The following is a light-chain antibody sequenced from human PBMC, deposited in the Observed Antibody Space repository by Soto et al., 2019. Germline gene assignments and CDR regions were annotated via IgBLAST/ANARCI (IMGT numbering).Light chain of an antibody. J-gene: IGLJ2*01. CDR3: GSYAGSILGV. V-gene: IGLV2-8*01. Sequence: QSALTQPPSASGSPGQSVTISCTGTSSDVGGYKYVSWYQQHPGKAPKLMIYEVSKRPSGVPDRFSGSKSGNTASLTVSGLQAEDEADYYCGSYAGSILGVFGGGTKVTVL. CDR1: SSDVGGYKY. CDR2: EVS.